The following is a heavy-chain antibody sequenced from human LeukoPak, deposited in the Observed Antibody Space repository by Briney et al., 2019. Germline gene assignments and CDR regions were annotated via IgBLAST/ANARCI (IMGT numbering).Heavy chain of an antibody. Sequence: SETLSLTCTVSGGSISSGGYYWSWLRQPPGKGLEWIGYIYYSGSTYYNPSLKSRVTISVDTSKNQFSLKLSSVTAADTAVYYCARNDFWSGKDFDYWGQGTLVTVSS. CDR3: ARNDFWSGKDFDY. CDR2: IYYSGST. CDR1: GGSISSGGYY. V-gene: IGHV4-30-4*08. J-gene: IGHJ4*02. D-gene: IGHD3-3*01.